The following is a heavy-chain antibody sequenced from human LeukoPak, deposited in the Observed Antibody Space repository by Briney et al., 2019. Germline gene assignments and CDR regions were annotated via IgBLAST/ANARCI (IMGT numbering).Heavy chain of an antibody. CDR1: GYIFTNYY. CDR3: ARSEITAARNDALDI. V-gene: IGHV1-46*01. CDR2: INPGGGST. Sequence: VASVKVSCKASGYIFTNYYIHWVRQAPGPGLKWMGMINPGGGSTDYAQKFQGRVTMTRDTSTRTAYMDLSSLRSEDTAVYYCARSEITAARNDALDIWGQGTVVTVSS. D-gene: IGHD6-13*01. J-gene: IGHJ3*02.